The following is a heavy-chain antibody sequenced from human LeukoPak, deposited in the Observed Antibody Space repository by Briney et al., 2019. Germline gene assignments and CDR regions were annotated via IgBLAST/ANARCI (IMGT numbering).Heavy chain of an antibody. Sequence: GGSLRLSCAASGFTFSSYGMHWVRQAPGKGLEWVAVISYDGSNKYYADSVKGRFTISRDNSKNTLYLQMNSLRAEDTAVYYCAKDGGLLLKWKYYFDYWGQGTLVTVSS. CDR3: AKDGGLLLKWKYYFDY. CDR2: ISYDGSNK. D-gene: IGHD3-22*01. J-gene: IGHJ4*02. CDR1: GFTFSSYG. V-gene: IGHV3-30*18.